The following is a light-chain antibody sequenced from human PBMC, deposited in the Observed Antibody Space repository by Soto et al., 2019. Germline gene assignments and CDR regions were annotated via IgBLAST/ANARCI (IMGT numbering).Light chain of an antibody. V-gene: IGKV1-5*01. CDR1: QSASTF. J-gene: IGKJ4*02. CDR2: ESS. CDR3: QQHHTYSWT. Sequence: DIQMTQSPSTLSASVGDRVTITCRASQSASTFLAWYQQKPGQAAKLRIYESSTLQSGVQSRFSASGSGTEYALTISGRQPDDFVTYYYQQHHTYSWTFGGGTKVDI.